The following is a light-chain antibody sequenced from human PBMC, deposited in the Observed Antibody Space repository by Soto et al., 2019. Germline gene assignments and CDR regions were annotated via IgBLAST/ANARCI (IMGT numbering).Light chain of an antibody. CDR3: QQYGSSPWP. CDR2: GAS. J-gene: IGKJ1*01. V-gene: IGKV3-20*01. Sequence: EIVLTQSPGTLSLSPGERATLSCRASQSVSSSYLAWYQQKPGQAPRRLIYGASSRATGIPDRFSGSGSGTDFTLTISRLEPADFAVSYCQQYGSSPWPFGQGTKVDIK. CDR1: QSVSSSY.